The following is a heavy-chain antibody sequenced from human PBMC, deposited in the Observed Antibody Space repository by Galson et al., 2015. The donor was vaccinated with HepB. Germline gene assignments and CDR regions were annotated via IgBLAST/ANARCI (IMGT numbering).Heavy chain of an antibody. CDR1: GFTFSSYG. Sequence: SLRLSCAASGFTFSSYGMHWVRQAPGKGLEWVAVISYDGSNKYYADSVKGRFTISRDNSKNTLYLQMNSLRAEDTAVYYCAKDHYGDYYYYYGMDVWGQGTTVTVSS. J-gene: IGHJ6*02. CDR3: AKDHYGDYYYYYGMDV. D-gene: IGHD4-17*01. CDR2: ISYDGSNK. V-gene: IGHV3-30*18.